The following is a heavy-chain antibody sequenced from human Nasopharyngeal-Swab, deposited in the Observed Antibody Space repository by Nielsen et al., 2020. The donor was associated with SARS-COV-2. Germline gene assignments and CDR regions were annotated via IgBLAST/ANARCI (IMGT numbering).Heavy chain of an antibody. D-gene: IGHD1-7*01. V-gene: IGHV4-34*01. CDR3: ARSFRGTTPRDAFDI. Sequence: SCAVYGGSFSGYYWSWIRQPPGKGLEWIGEINHSGSTNYNPSLKSRVTISVDTSKNQFSLKLSSVTAADTAVYYCARSFRGTTPRDAFDIWGQGTMVTVSS. J-gene: IGHJ3*02. CDR2: INHSGST. CDR1: GGSFSGYY.